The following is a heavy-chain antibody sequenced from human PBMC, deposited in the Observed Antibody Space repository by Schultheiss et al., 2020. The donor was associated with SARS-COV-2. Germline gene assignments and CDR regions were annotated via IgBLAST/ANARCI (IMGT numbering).Heavy chain of an antibody. J-gene: IGHJ4*02. V-gene: IGHV4-34*01. D-gene: IGHD1-26*01. CDR2: INHSGST. Sequence: SQTLSLTCAVYGGSFSGYYWNWIRQPPGKGLEWIGEINHSGSTNYNPSLKSRVTISVDTSKNQFSLKLSSVTAADTAVYYCALIVGAYFDYWGQGTLVTVSS. CDR3: ALIVGAYFDY. CDR1: GGSFSGYY.